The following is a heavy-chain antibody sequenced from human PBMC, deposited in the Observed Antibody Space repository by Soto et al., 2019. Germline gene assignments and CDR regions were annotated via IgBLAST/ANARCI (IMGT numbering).Heavy chain of an antibody. V-gene: IGHV2-70*04. Sequence: GSGPTLVNPTQTLTLTCTYSGFSLSTSGMRVIWIRQPPGKALEWLARIDWDDDEFYSTSLQTRLTISKDTSKNQVVLRMTNMDPVDTATYYCARYGSGSDYWGQGTRVTVSS. CDR1: GFSLSTSGMR. D-gene: IGHD3-22*01. J-gene: IGHJ4*02. CDR2: IDWDDDE. CDR3: ARYGSGSDY.